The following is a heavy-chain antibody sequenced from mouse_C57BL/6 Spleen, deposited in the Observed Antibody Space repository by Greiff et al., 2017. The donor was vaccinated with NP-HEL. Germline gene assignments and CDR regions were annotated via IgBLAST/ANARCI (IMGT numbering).Heavy chain of an antibody. J-gene: IGHJ2*01. D-gene: IGHD2-5*01. CDR3: ARSAYSNNDYFDY. CDR1: GYAFSSYW. V-gene: IGHV1-80*01. Sequence: QVQLQQSGAELVKPGASVKISCKASGYAFSSYWMNWVKQRPGKGLEWIGKIYPGDGDTNYNGKFKGKATLTADKSSSTAYMQLSSLTSEDSAVYFCARSAYSNNDYFDYWGQGTTLTVSS. CDR2: IYPGDGDT.